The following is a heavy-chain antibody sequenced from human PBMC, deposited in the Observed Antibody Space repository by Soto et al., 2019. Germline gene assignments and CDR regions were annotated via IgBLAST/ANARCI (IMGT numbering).Heavy chain of an antibody. J-gene: IGHJ5*02. Sequence: SETLSLTCTVSGGSISSYYWSWIRQPPGKGLEWIGYIYYSGSTNYNPSLKSRVTISVDTSKNQFSLKLSSVTAADTAVYYCARVGVWCSSTSCSSGWFDPWGQGTLVTVSS. CDR1: GGSISSYY. CDR3: ARVGVWCSSTSCSSGWFDP. CDR2: IYYSGST. V-gene: IGHV4-59*01. D-gene: IGHD2-2*01.